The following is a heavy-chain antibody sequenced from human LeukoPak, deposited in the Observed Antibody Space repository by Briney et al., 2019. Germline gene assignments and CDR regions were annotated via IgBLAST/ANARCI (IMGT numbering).Heavy chain of an antibody. J-gene: IGHJ4*02. CDR2: INPSGGST. D-gene: IGHD5-12*01. CDR3: ARDVPRGYSGYDGGAVDDY. CDR1: GYTFTSYY. Sequence: ASVKVSCKASGYTFTSYYMHWVRQAPGQGLEWMGIINPSGGSTSYAQKFQGRVTMTRDTSTSTVYMELSRLRSEDTAVYYCARDVPRGYSGYDGGAVDDYWGQGTLVTVSS. V-gene: IGHV1-46*01.